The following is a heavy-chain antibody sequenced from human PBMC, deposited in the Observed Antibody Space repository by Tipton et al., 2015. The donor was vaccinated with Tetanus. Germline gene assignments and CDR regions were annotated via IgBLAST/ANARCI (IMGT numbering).Heavy chain of an antibody. V-gene: IGHV4-59*01. D-gene: IGHD6-13*01. CDR3: AGGGIAAAGGGLDY. J-gene: IGHJ4*02. CDR1: GGSISSYY. CDR2: IYYSGST. Sequence: TLSLTCTVSGGSISSYYWSWIRQPPGKGLEWIGYIYYSGSTNYNPSLKSRVTISVDTSKNQFSLKLSSVTAAGTAVYYCAGGGIAAAGGGLDYWGQGTLVTVSS.